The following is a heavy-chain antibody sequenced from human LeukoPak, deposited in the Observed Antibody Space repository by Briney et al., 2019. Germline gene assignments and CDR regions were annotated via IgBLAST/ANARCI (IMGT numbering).Heavy chain of an antibody. CDR1: GFTFRNYA. CDR3: ARDRDSTSTSYYYMDV. Sequence: GGSLRLSCAASGFTFRNYAMHWVRQAPGKGLERVAVMSYDGSYTYSAVSVKGQFTISRDNSKNTLYLQMSSLEFEDTAVYYCARDRDSTSTSYYYMDVWGKGTTVAVSS. D-gene: IGHD2-2*01. J-gene: IGHJ6*03. CDR2: MSYDGSYT. V-gene: IGHV3-30*15.